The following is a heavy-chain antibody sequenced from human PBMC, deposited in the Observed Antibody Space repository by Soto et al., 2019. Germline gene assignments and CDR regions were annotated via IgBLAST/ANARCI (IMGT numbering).Heavy chain of an antibody. CDR3: AKDKCSSASCYRYFDY. CDR1: GYTFTSYA. CDR2: INAGNGNT. J-gene: IGHJ4*02. Sequence: ASVKVSCKASGYTFTSYAMHWVRQAPGQRLEWMGWINAGNGNTKYSQKFQGRVTITRDTSASTAYMELSSLTSDDTAVYYCAKDKCSSASCYRYFDYWGQGTLVTVSS. D-gene: IGHD2-2*01. V-gene: IGHV1-3*01.